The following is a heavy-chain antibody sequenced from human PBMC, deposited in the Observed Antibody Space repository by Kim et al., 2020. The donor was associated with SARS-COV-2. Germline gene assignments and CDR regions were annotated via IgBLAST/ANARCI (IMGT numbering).Heavy chain of an antibody. V-gene: IGHV2-5*01. CDR1: GFSLSSSGVS. CDR3: AHKRSWFDP. CDR2: IYWNDDK. J-gene: IGHJ5*02. Sequence: SGPTLVKPTQTLTVTCTVSGFSLSSSGVSVGWIRQSPGKAPEWLALIYWNDDKYYSPSLKTRLTITKDTSKNQVVLTMTNMDPVDTATYYCAHKRSWFDPWGHGILVTVSS.